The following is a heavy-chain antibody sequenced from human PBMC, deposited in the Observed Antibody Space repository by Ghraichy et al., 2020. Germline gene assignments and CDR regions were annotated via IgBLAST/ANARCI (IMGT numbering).Heavy chain of an antibody. CDR1: GYTFTSYA. CDR2: INAGNGNT. J-gene: IGHJ6*02. Sequence: ASVKVSCKASGYTFTSYAMHWVRQAPGQRLEWMGWINAGNGNTKYSQKFQGRVTITRDTSASTAYMELSSLRSEDTAVYYCARDPWRGAAAGRYDGVSYYYYGMDVWGQGTTVTVSS. V-gene: IGHV1-3*01. D-gene: IGHD6-13*01. CDR3: ARDPWRGAAAGRYDGVSYYYYGMDV.